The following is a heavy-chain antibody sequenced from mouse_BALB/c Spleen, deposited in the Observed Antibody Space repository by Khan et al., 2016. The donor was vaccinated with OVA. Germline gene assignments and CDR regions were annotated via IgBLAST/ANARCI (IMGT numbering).Heavy chain of an antibody. CDR2: ISYSGRT. D-gene: IGHD1-1*01. CDR1: DYSITSDYA. CDR3: ARSVTITTVVATDVDY. Sequence: EVQLQESGPGLVKPSQSLSLTCTVTDYSITSDYAWNWIRQFPGNKLEWMGYISYSGRTSYNPSLKSRISIPRDTSKHQFFLQLNSVTTEDTATYYWARSVTITTVVATDVDYWGQGTTLTVSS. J-gene: IGHJ2*01. V-gene: IGHV3-2*02.